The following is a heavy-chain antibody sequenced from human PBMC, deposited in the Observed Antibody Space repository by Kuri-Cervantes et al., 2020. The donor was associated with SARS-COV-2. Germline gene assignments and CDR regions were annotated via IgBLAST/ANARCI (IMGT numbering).Heavy chain of an antibody. Sequence: GGSLRLSCAASGFTFSSYGMHWVRQAPGKGLEWVAVIWYDGSNKYYADSVKGRFTISRDNSKNTLYLQMNSLRAEDTAVYYCARDPSAAPVQGGNFDYWGQGTLVTVSS. V-gene: IGHV3-33*01. D-gene: IGHD1-26*01. CDR2: IWYDGSNK. CDR1: GFTFSSYG. CDR3: ARDPSAAPVQGGNFDY. J-gene: IGHJ4*02.